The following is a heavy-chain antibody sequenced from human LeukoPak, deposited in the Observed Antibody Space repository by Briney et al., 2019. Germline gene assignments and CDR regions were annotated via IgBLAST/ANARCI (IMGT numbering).Heavy chain of an antibody. CDR2: IRYDGSNK. CDR3: ATIETPGETEYYRH. J-gene: IGHJ1*01. D-gene: IGHD2-21*01. Sequence: GGSLRLSCAASGFTFSSYGMHWVRQAPGKGLEWVAFIRYDGSNKYYADSVKGRFTISRDNAKNSLYLQMNSLRAEDTAMYYCATIETPGETEYYRHWGQGTLVTVSS. V-gene: IGHV3-30*02. CDR1: GFTFSSYG.